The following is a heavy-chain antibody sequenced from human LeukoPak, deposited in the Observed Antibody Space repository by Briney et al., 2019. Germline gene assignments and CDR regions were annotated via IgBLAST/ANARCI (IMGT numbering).Heavy chain of an antibody. D-gene: IGHD3-10*01. J-gene: IGHJ6*04. Sequence: GGSLRLSCAASGFTFSNFWMSWVRQAPGKGLEWVANINPDGSAKYYVDSVKGRFTISRDNAKNSLYLQMNSLRAEDTAVYYCARDRGFGQADVWGKGTTVTVSS. CDR2: INPDGSAK. V-gene: IGHV3-7*01. CDR1: GFTFSNFW. CDR3: ARDRGFGQADV.